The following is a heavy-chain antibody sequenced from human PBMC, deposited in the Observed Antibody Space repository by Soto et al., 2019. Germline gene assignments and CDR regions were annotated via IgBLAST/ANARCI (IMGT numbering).Heavy chain of an antibody. D-gene: IGHD2-15*01. J-gene: IGHJ4*02. CDR1: GGSISSSNW. CDR3: ARGLYCSGGRCGLCDY. CDR2: IYHSGST. V-gene: IGHV4-4*02. Sequence: QVQPQESGPGLVKPSGTLSLTCAVSGGSISSSNWWSWVRQPPGKGLEWIGEIYHSGSTNYNPSLKSRVTISVGKSKNQFSLRLCSVTAADTAGHYCARGLYCSGGRCGLCDYGGQGTLVTVSS.